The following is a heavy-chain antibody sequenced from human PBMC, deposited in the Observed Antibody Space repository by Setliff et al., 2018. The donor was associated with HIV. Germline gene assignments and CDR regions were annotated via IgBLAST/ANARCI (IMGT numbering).Heavy chain of an antibody. CDR1: ELTFSNYA. Sequence: PGGSLRLSCAASELTFSNYAMTCVRQAPGKGLEWVSSLSGSGGSTYYADSVKGRFAISRDNSKNTLYLRMNSLRAEDTAVYYCARAQTSVSGSYYQYLQHWGQGTLVTVSS. CDR2: LSGSGGST. J-gene: IGHJ1*01. CDR3: ARAQTSVSGSYYQYLQH. V-gene: IGHV3-23*01. D-gene: IGHD3-10*01.